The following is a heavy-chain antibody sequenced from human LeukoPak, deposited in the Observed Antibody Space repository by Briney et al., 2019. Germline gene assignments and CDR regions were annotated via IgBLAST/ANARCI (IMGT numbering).Heavy chain of an antibody. CDR1: GGSISSSNW. CDR3: ARDYPYDILTGYAHDAFDI. V-gene: IGHV4-4*02. Sequence: SETLSLTCAVSGGSISSSNWWSWVRQPPGKGLEWIGEIYHSGSTNYNPSLKSRVTISVDTSKNQFSLKLSSVTAADTAVYYCARDYPYDILTGYAHDAFDIWGQGTMVTVSS. D-gene: IGHD3-9*01. J-gene: IGHJ3*02. CDR2: IYHSGST.